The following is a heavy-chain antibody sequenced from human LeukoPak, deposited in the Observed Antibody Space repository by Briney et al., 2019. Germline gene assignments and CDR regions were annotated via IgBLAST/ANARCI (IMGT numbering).Heavy chain of an antibody. Sequence: SETLSLTRTVSGGSINSTNYYWVWIRQPPGKGLEWIGSIYYSGSTYYNPSLRSRVTISVDTSKNQFSLKLTSVTAADTAVYYCARVSSRYGDYCLDYWGQGTLVTVSS. CDR1: GGSINSTNYY. J-gene: IGHJ4*02. V-gene: IGHV4-39*01. CDR2: IYYSGST. CDR3: ARVSSRYGDYCLDY. D-gene: IGHD4-17*01.